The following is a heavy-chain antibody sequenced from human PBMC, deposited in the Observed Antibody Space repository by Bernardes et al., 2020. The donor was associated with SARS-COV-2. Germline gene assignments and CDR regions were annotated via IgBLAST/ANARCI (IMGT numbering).Heavy chain of an antibody. CDR2: ISSSGSTI. D-gene: IGHD3-3*01. CDR1: GFTFSSYE. Sequence: GSLRLSCVASGFTFSSYEMNWVRQAPGKGLEWVSYISSSGSTIYYADSVKGRFTISRDNAKNSLYLQMNSLRAEDTAVYYCARDRLGITIFGGVYYYGMDVWGQGTTVTVSS. V-gene: IGHV3-48*03. CDR3: ARDRLGITIFGGVYYYGMDV. J-gene: IGHJ6*02.